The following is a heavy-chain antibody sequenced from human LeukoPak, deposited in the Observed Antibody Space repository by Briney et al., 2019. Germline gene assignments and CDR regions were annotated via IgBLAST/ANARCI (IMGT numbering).Heavy chain of an antibody. V-gene: IGHV1-18*01. CDR2: ISAYNGNT. CDR1: GYTFTSYA. Sequence: ASVKVSCKASGYTFTSYAMHWVRQAPGQRLEWMGWISAYNGNTNYAQKLQGRVTMTTDTSTSTAYMELRSLRSDDTAVYYCARDEGYYDSSGPNDAFDIWGQGTMVTVSS. J-gene: IGHJ3*02. CDR3: ARDEGYYDSSGPNDAFDI. D-gene: IGHD3-22*01.